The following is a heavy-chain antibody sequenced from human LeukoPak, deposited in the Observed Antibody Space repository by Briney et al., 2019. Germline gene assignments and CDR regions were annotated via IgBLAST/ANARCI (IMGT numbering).Heavy chain of an antibody. CDR1: GGSISSSNW. CDR2: IYHSGST. V-gene: IGHV4-4*02. J-gene: IGHJ4*02. D-gene: IGHD6-13*01. CDR3: ARMYSSSWRNYYFDY. Sequence: SETLSLTCAVSGGSISSSNWWSWVRQPPGKGLEWIGEIYHSGSTNYNPSLKSRVTISVDKSKNQFSLKLSSVTAADTAVYYCARMYSSSWRNYYFDYWGQGTLVTVSS.